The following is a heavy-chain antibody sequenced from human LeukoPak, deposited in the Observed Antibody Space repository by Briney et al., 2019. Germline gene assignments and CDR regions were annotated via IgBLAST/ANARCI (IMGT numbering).Heavy chain of an antibody. J-gene: IGHJ4*02. D-gene: IGHD3-22*01. CDR3: ARAHPYDSSGSVVY. CDR2: MNPNSGNT. Sequence: ASVKVSCKAPGYTFTSYDINWVRQATGQGLELMGWMNPNSGNTGYAQKFQGRVTMSRNTSISTAYMELSSLRSEDTAVYYFARAHPYDSSGSVVYWGQGTLVTLSS. CDR1: GYTFTSYD. V-gene: IGHV1-8*01.